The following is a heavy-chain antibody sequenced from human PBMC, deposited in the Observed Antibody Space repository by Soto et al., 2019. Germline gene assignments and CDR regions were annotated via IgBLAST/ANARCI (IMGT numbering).Heavy chain of an antibody. Sequence: TGGSLRLSCAASGFTFNSYARNWVRQAPGKGLAWVSAIGTDGNTYYANSVKGRFTISRDNSRTTLYLQMNSLRVEDTALYYCVRKYPGTRPFDYWGQGTLVTVYS. CDR3: VRKYPGTRPFDY. V-gene: IGHV3-23*01. D-gene: IGHD2-2*01. J-gene: IGHJ4*01. CDR1: GFTFNSYA. CDR2: IGTDGNT.